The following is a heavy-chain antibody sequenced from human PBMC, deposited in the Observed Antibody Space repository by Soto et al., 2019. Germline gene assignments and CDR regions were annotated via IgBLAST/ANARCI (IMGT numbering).Heavy chain of an antibody. CDR3: ARGGAMGVDY. CDR1: GFTFNTHW. V-gene: IGHV3-74*01. J-gene: IGHJ4*02. Sequence: VSLRLSCTASGFTFNTHWMHWVRQAPGKGLVWVSRIYFDGITTNYADSVKGRLTVSRDNAKNTVYLHVNTLRDEDTAVYYCARGGAMGVDYWGQGNLVTVSS. CDR2: IYFDGITT. D-gene: IGHD1-26*01.